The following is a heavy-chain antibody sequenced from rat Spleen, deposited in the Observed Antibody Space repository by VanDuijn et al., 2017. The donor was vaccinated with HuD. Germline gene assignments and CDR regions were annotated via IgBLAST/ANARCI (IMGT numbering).Heavy chain of an antibody. J-gene: IGHJ2*01. Sequence: EVHLMESGGALVQPGRSMKLSCAASGFPFSNFYMAWVRQTPTKGLEWVASISAGGGNTYYRDSVKGRFTISRDNAKSALYLQMDSLRSEDTATYCCARQDGPFDYWGQGVMVTVSS. V-gene: IGHV5-25*01. CDR1: GFPFSNFY. CDR2: ISAGGGNT. CDR3: ARQDGPFDY. D-gene: IGHD1-12*02.